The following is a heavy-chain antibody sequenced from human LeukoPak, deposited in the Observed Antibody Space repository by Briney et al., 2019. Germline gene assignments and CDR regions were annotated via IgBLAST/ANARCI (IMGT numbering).Heavy chain of an antibody. V-gene: IGHV4-34*01. J-gene: IGHJ4*02. CDR3: ARGRRY. CDR2: INHSGST. Sequence: KPSETLSLTCAVYGGSFSGYYWSWIRQPPGKGLEWIGEINHSGSTNYNPSLKSRVTISADTSKNQFSLKLSSVTAADTAVYYCARGRRYWGQGTLVTVSS. CDR1: GGSFSGYY.